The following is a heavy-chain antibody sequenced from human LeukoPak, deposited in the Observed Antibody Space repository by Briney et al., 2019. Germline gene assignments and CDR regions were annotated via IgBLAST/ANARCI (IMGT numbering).Heavy chain of an antibody. CDR2: IYYSGST. D-gene: IGHD6-13*01. Sequence: PSETLSLTCTVSGGSISSYYWSWIRQPPGKGLEWIGYIYYSGSTNYNPSLKSRVTISVDTSKNQFSLKLSSVTAADTAVYYCARVRGSTLAGTDYFDYWGQETLVTVSS. V-gene: IGHV4-59*01. CDR1: GGSISSYY. CDR3: ARVRGSTLAGTDYFDY. J-gene: IGHJ4*02.